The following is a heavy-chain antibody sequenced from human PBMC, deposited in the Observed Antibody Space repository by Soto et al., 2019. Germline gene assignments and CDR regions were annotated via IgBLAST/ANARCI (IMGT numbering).Heavy chain of an antibody. Sequence: QVQLVESGGGVVQPGRSLRLSCAASGFTFSSYAMHWVRQAPGKGLEWVAVISYDGSNKYYADSVKGRFTISRDKSKNTLNLRRNSLRAEDTAVYYCARDRITIFGVVINWFDPWGQGTMVTVSS. CDR3: ARDRITIFGVVINWFDP. CDR2: ISYDGSNK. D-gene: IGHD3-3*01. J-gene: IGHJ5*02. V-gene: IGHV3-30-3*01. CDR1: GFTFSSYA.